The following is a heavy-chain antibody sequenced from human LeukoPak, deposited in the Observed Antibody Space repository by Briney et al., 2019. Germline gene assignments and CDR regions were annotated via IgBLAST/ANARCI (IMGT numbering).Heavy chain of an antibody. CDR3: VKTAGRAGATDH. J-gene: IGHJ5*02. V-gene: IGHV3-11*04. D-gene: IGHD1-14*01. Sequence: GGSLRLSCAASRLTFGDFSDYYMSWIRQTPGKGLEWLSYISNSGDTIYYADSVKGRFTISRDNAKKSLFLQMDGLRVEDRDYYYCVKTAGRAGATDHCGQGAPVTVSS. CDR2: ISNSGDTI. CDR1: RLTFGDFSDYY.